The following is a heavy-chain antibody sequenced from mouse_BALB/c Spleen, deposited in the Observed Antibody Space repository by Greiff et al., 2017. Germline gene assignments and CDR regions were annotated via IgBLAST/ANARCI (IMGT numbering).Heavy chain of an antibody. D-gene: IGHD1-1*01. V-gene: IGHV2-6-7*01. CDR2: IWGDGST. J-gene: IGHJ4*01. CDR1: GFSLTGYG. CDR3: ARDYGSPPYAMDY. Sequence: QVQLKESGPGLVAPSQSLSITCTVSGFSLTGYGVNWVRQPPGKGLEWLGMIWGDGSTDYNSALKSRLSISKDNSKSQVFLKMNSLQTDDTARYYCARDYGSPPYAMDYWGQGTSVTVSS.